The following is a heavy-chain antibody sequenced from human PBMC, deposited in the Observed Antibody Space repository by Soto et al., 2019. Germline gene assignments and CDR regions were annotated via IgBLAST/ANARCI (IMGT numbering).Heavy chain of an antibody. CDR3: AILRDGSGSYRAFDI. V-gene: IGHV1-69*02. D-gene: IGHD3-10*01. CDR1: GGTFSSYT. J-gene: IGHJ3*02. Sequence: ASVKVSCKASGGTFSSYTISWVRQAPGQGLEWMGRIIPILGIANYAQKFQGRVTITADKSTSTAYMELSSLRSEDTAVYYCAILRDGSGSYRAFDIWGQGTMVTVSS. CDR2: IIPILGIA.